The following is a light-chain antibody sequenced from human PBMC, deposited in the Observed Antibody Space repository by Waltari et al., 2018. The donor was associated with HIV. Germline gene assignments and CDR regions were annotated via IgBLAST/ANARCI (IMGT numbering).Light chain of an antibody. V-gene: IGLV2-14*01. CDR2: EVS. J-gene: IGLJ3*02. CDR3: SSYTGASTPWV. CDR1: NSDVGRYNH. Sequence: GQSITISCTGTNSDVGRYNHVSWYQQPPGKAPKLMIYEVSNRPSGISNRFSGYKSGNTASLTISGLQAEDEADYYCSSYTGASTPWVFGGGTKLTVL.